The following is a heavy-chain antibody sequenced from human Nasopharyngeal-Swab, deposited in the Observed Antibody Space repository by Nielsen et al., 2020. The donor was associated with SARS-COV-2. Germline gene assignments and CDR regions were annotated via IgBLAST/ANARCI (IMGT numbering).Heavy chain of an antibody. CDR1: GGSISSGDYY. CDR3: ARGGVGGTGTQIDY. Sequence: SETLSLTCTVSGGSISSGDYYWSWIRQPPGKGLEWIGYIYYSVSTYYNPSLKSRVTISVDTSKNQFSLKLSSVTAADTAVYYCARGGVGGTGTQIDYWGQGTLVTVSS. J-gene: IGHJ4*02. V-gene: IGHV4-30-4*08. D-gene: IGHD1-14*01. CDR2: IYYSVST.